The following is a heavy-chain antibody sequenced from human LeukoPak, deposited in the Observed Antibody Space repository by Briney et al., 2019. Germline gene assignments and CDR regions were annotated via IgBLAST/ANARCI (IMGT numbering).Heavy chain of an antibody. V-gene: IGHV3-43*01. CDR2: ISGDGSTT. CDR1: GFTFDDYT. CDR3: AKDGSPLTSYFDS. D-gene: IGHD3-9*01. J-gene: IGHJ4*02. Sequence: TGGSLRLSCAASGFTFDDYTMHWVRQVPGRGLEWLSLISGDGSTTYYADSVKGQFTVSRDNSKNSLYVQMQTLSTEDTALYYCAKDGSPLTSYFDSWGQGTLVTVSS.